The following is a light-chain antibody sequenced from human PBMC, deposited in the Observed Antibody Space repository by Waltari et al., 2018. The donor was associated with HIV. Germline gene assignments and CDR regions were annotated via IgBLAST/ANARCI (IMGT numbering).Light chain of an antibody. CDR3: SAYTTYSPLAV. J-gene: IGLJ2*01. CDR1: SSAIGGYDS. CDR2: GVS. Sequence: QSALTQPASVSGSPGQSITTSCTGTSSAIGGYDSVSWFQQHPGKAPKLLIYGVSSRPSGVSNRFSGSRSGNTASLTISGLQADDEAHYYCSAYTTYSPLAVFGGGTKLTVL. V-gene: IGLV2-14*01.